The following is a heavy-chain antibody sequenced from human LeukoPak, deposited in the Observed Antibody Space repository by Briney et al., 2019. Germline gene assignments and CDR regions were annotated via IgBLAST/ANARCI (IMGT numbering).Heavy chain of an antibody. V-gene: IGHV1-69*01. J-gene: IGHJ4*02. D-gene: IGHD2-15*01. CDR1: GGTFSSYA. Sequence: ASVKVSCKASGGTFSSYAISWVRQAPGQGLEWMGGIIPIFGTANYAQKFQGRVTITAGESTNTAYMELSSLRSEDTAVYYCAGLVAAKDYWGQGTLVTVSS. CDR2: IIPIFGTA. CDR3: AGLVAAKDY.